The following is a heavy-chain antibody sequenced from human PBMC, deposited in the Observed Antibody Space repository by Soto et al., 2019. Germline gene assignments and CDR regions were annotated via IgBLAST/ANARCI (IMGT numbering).Heavy chain of an antibody. Sequence: GESLKISCKGSGYSFTSYWIGWVRQMPGKGLEWMGIIYPGDSDTRYSPSFQGQVTISADKSISTAYLQWSSLKASDTAMYYCARGYCSSTSCYRWGWFDPWGQGTLVTVSS. D-gene: IGHD2-2*01. CDR3: ARGYCSSTSCYRWGWFDP. CDR2: IYPGDSDT. J-gene: IGHJ5*02. CDR1: GYSFTSYW. V-gene: IGHV5-51*01.